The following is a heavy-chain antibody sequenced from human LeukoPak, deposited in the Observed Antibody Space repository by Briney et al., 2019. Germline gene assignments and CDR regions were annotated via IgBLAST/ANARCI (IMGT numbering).Heavy chain of an antibody. CDR1: GFTFSSYG. CDR2: IWYDGSNK. Sequence: PGGSLRLSCAASGFTFSSYGMHWDRQAPGKGLEWVAVIWYDGSNKYYADSVKGRFTISRDNSKNTLYLQMNSLRAEDTAVYYCAREEYQLLNYGMDVRGQGTTVTVSS. J-gene: IGHJ6*02. D-gene: IGHD2-2*01. V-gene: IGHV3-33*01. CDR3: AREEYQLLNYGMDV.